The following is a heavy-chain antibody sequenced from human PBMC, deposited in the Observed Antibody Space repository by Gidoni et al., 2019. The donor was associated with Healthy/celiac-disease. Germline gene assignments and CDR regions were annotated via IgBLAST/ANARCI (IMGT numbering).Heavy chain of an antibody. V-gene: IGHV4-4*07. CDR3: ARDLGPYGGYYYYGMDV. J-gene: IGHJ6*02. Sequence: QVQLQESGPGLVKPSETLSLTCPVSGGSISSYYWSWIRQPAEKGLEWIGRIYTSGSTNYNPSLKSRVTMSVDTSKNQFSLKLSSVTAADTAVYYCARDLGPYGGYYYYGMDVWGQGTTVTVSS. CDR2: IYTSGST. D-gene: IGHD4-17*01. CDR1: GGSISSYY.